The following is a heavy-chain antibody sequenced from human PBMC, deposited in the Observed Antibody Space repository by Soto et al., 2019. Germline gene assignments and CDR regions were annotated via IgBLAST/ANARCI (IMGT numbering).Heavy chain of an antibody. V-gene: IGHV1-8*01. J-gene: IGHJ6*02. CDR1: GYTFTSYD. Sequence: ASVKGSCKAAGYTFTSYDINWVRQATGQGLEWMGWMNPNSGNTGYEQKFQGRVTMTRNTSISTAYMELSSLRSEDTAVYYCARDHIAAAGDYYYYGMAVWGQGTTVTVSS. CDR2: MNPNSGNT. CDR3: ARDHIAAAGDYYYYGMAV. D-gene: IGHD6-13*01.